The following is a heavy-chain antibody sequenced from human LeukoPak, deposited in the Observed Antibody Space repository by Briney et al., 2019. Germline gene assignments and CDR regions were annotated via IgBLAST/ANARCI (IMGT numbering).Heavy chain of an antibody. J-gene: IGHJ5*02. Sequence: GGSLRLSCAASGFTFDDYAMHWVRQAPGKGLEWVAFIRYDGSNKYYADPVKGRFTISRDNSKNTLYLQMNSLRAEDTAVYYCAKDRGYGDYDWFDPWGQGTLVTVSS. V-gene: IGHV3-30*02. CDR2: IRYDGSNK. D-gene: IGHD4-17*01. CDR1: GFTFDDYA. CDR3: AKDRGYGDYDWFDP.